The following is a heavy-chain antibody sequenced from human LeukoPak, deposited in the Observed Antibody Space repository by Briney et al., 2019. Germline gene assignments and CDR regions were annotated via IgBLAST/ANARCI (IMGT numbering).Heavy chain of an antibody. CDR1: GGSFSGYY. Sequence: PSETLSLTCAVHGGSFSGYYWSWIRQPPGKGLEWIGEINHSGSTNYNPSLKSRVTISVDTSKNQFSLKLSSVTAADTAVYYCARGGVGWGASFYGDARDYYFDYWGQGTLVTVSS. D-gene: IGHD4-17*01. CDR2: INHSGST. V-gene: IGHV4-34*01. J-gene: IGHJ4*02. CDR3: ARGGVGWGASFYGDARDYYFDY.